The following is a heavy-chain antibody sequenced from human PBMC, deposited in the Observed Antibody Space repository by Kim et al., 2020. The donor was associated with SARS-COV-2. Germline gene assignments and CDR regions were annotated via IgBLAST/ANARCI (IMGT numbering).Heavy chain of an antibody. CDR3: ARGKKTTTVRTDYYDSSGPYSPGDY. CDR1: GYTFTSYG. J-gene: IGHJ4*02. CDR2: ISAYNGNT. V-gene: IGHV1-18*01. D-gene: IGHD3-22*01. Sequence: ASVKVSCKASGYTFTSYGISWVRQAPGQGLEWMGWISAYNGNTNYAQKLQGRVTMTTDTSTSTAYMELRSLRSDDTAVYYCARGKKTTTVRTDYYDSSGPYSPGDYWGQGTLVTVSS.